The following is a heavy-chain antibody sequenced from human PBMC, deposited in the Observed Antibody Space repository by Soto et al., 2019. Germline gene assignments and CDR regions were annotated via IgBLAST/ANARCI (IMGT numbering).Heavy chain of an antibody. CDR1: GYTFTSYY. J-gene: IGHJ6*02. D-gene: IGHD3-22*01. Sequence: ASVKVSCKASGYTFTSYYIHWVRQDPGQGLEWMGGINPSGGNSTSAQRFQGRVTMATDTSTNTASLELSSLRSNDTAVFYCAGDQKDRYDHNSPGYYYFGVEVWGQGTTVTVSS. CDR2: INPSGGNS. V-gene: IGHV1-46*01. CDR3: AGDQKDRYDHNSPGYYYFGVEV.